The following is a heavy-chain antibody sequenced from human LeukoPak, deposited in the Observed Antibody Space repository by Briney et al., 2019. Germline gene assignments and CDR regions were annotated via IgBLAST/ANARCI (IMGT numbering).Heavy chain of an antibody. J-gene: IGHJ6*02. Sequence: ASVKVSCKASGYTFTGYYMHWVRQAPGQGLVWMGRINPNSGGTNYAQKFQGRVTMTRDTSISTAYMELSRLRSDDTAVYYCAREGADCSSTSCYFSYYGMDVWGQGTTVTVSS. V-gene: IGHV1-2*06. CDR2: INPNSGGT. CDR1: GYTFTGYY. CDR3: AREGADCSSTSCYFSYYGMDV. D-gene: IGHD2-2*01.